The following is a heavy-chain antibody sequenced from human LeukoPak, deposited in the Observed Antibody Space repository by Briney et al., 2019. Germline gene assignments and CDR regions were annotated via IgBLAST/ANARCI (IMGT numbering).Heavy chain of an antibody. CDR2: IYYSGST. CDR1: GGSISSYY. CDR3: ARHTTVGGSLRFDY. J-gene: IGHJ4*02. Sequence: SETLSLTCTVPGGSISSYYWSWIRQPPGKGLEWIGYIYYSGSTNYNPSLKSRVTISVDTSKNQFSLKLSSVTAADTAVYYCARHTTVGGSLRFDYWGQGTLVSVSS. V-gene: IGHV4-59*08. D-gene: IGHD4-23*01.